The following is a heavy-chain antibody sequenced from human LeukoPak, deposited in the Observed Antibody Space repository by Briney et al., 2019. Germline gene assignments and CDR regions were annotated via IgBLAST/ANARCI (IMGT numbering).Heavy chain of an antibody. D-gene: IGHD2-21*02. CDR3: AGDWVVTSYWYFDL. CDR1: GFSISSGYY. CDR2: IYRSGNT. J-gene: IGHJ2*01. V-gene: IGHV4-38-2*02. Sequence: PSETLSLTCAVSGFSISSGYYWGWIRQPPGKGLEYIGSIYRSGNTYYNPSLKSRVTISVDTSKNQLFLKLSSVTAADTAVYYCAGDWVVTSYWYFDLWGRGTLVTVSS.